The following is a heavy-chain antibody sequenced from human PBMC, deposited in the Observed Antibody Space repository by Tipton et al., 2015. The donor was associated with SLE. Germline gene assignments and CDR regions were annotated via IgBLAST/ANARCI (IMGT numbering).Heavy chain of an antibody. J-gene: IGHJ5*02. CDR1: GASFSGYY. CDR3: AKFGAFYDSSGHNYFDP. V-gene: IGHV4-34*01. CDR2: INHSGGT. D-gene: IGHD3-22*01. Sequence: TLSLTCAVYGASFSGYYWSWIRQPPGKGLEWIGEINHSGGTNYNPSLKNRVSISVDTSRNQFSLTLSSVTVADTAMYYCAKFGAFYDSSGHNYFDPWGQGTLVTVSS.